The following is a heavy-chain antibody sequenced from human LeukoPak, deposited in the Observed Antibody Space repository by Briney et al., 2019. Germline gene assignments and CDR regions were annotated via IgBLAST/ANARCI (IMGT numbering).Heavy chain of an antibody. CDR1: GFTFSNAW. CDR2: IKQDGSEK. CDR3: ARCYGSGWYYYYMDV. Sequence: GGSLRLSCAASGFTFSNAWMSWVRQAPGKGLEWVANIKQDGSEKYYVDSVKGRFTISRDNAKNSLYLQMNSLRAEDTAVYYCARCYGSGWYYYYMDVWGKGTTVTVSS. D-gene: IGHD6-19*01. J-gene: IGHJ6*03. V-gene: IGHV3-7*01.